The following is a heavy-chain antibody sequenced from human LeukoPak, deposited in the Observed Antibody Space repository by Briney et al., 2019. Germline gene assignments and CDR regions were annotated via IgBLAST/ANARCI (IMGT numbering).Heavy chain of an antibody. V-gene: IGHV3-9*01. Sequence: GRSLRLSCAASGFTFDDYAMHWVRQAPGKGLEWVSGISWNSGSIGYADSVKGRFTISRDNAKNSMYLQMNSLRAEDTAVYYCAREEEWSTVTTGWGQGILVTVSS. CDR2: ISWNSGSI. CDR1: GFTFDDYA. CDR3: AREEEWSTVTTG. D-gene: IGHD4-17*01. J-gene: IGHJ4*02.